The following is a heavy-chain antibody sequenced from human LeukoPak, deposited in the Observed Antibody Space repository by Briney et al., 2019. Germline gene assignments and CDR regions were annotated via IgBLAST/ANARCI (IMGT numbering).Heavy chain of an antibody. CDR1: GFALSSYA. D-gene: IGHD6-19*01. V-gene: IGHV3-21*01. CDR3: ARDNSEGQWLVGNWFDP. CDR2: ISSGSSYI. J-gene: IGHJ5*02. Sequence: GGSLRLSCAASGFALSSYAMSWVRQAPGKGLEWVSSISSGSSYIYYADSMKGRFTISRDNARKTLYLQMNSLRAEDTAVYYCARDNSEGQWLVGNWFDPWGQGTLVTVSS.